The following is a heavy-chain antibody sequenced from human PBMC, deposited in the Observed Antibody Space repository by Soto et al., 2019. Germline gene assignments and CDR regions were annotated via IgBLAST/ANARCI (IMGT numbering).Heavy chain of an antibody. D-gene: IGHD2-2*01. J-gene: IGHJ5*02. CDR2: IIPILGIA. CDR1: GGTFSSYT. CDR3: ARERADIVVVPAAIEWFDP. Sequence: QVQLVQSGAEVKKPGSSVKVSCKASGGTFSSYTISWVRQAPGQGLEWMGRIIPILGIANYAQKFQGRVTITADKPTSTAYMELSSLRSEDTAVYYCARERADIVVVPAAIEWFDPWGQGTLVTVSS. V-gene: IGHV1-69*08.